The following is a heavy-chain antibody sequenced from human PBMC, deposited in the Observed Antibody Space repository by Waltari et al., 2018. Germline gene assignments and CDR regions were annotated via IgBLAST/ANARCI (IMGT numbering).Heavy chain of an antibody. CDR2: IYYSGST. V-gene: IGHV4-39*01. J-gene: IGHJ2*01. D-gene: IGHD2-8*01. Sequence: PSETLSLTCTVSGGSISSSSYYWGWIRQPPGKGLEWIGSIYYSGSTYYNPSLKSRVTISVDTSKNQFSLKLSSVTAADTAVYYCARHPAMTIMLWYFDLWGRGTLVTVSS. CDR1: GGSISSSSYY. CDR3: ARHPAMTIMLWYFDL.